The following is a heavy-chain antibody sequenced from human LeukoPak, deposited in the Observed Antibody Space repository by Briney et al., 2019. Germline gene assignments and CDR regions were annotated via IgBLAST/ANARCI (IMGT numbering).Heavy chain of an antibody. Sequence: ASVKVSCKASGYTFTSYGISWLRQAPGQELEWMGWISAYNGNTNYVQKLQGRVTMTTDTSTSTAYMELRSLRFDDTAVYYCARDWNKISYDAHYFDSWGQGTLVTVSS. D-gene: IGHD3-3*01. CDR3: ARDWNKISYDAHYFDS. CDR2: ISAYNGNT. V-gene: IGHV1-18*01. CDR1: GYTFTSYG. J-gene: IGHJ4*02.